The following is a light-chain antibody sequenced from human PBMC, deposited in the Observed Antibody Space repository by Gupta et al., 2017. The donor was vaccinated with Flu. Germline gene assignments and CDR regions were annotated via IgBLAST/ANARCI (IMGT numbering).Light chain of an antibody. CDR2: DAS. Sequence: GATATLSCRDSQSVSSFLAWYQQRPGQAPRLLIYDASNRATGIPARFSGSGSGTDFTLTIRSLEPEDFAVYYCQQRSGWPLTFGGGTKVELK. CDR3: QQRSGWPLT. V-gene: IGKV3-11*01. CDR1: QSVSSF. J-gene: IGKJ4*01.